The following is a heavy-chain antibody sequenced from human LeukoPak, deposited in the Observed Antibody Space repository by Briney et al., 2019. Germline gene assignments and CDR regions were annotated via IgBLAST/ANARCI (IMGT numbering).Heavy chain of an antibody. CDR1: GDSVSGISFY. V-gene: IGHV4-61*01. J-gene: IGHJ4*02. Sequence: PSETLSLTCTVSGDSVSGISFYWSWIRQPPGKGLQYIGYIQYSGSTNYNPSLKSRVTISVDTSKNQFSLKLSSVTAADTAVYYCARYYDRSGYWSTPHFDYWAREPWSPSPQ. CDR3: ARYYDRSGYWSTPHFDY. CDR2: IQYSGST. D-gene: IGHD3-22*01.